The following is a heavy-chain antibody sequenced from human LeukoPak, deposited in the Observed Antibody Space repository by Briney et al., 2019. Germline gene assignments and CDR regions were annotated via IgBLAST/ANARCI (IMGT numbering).Heavy chain of an antibody. D-gene: IGHD2-21*01. J-gene: IGHJ4*02. CDR1: GFTFSSYW. V-gene: IGHV3-7*01. CDR2: IKQDGREK. Sequence: GGSLRLSCAASGFTFSSYWMSWVRQAPGKGLEWVAYIKQDGREKYYVGSVRGRFTISRDNDKNSLYLQMNSLRVEDMAVYYCARILWRAPHYWGQGTLVTVSS. CDR3: ARILWRAPHY.